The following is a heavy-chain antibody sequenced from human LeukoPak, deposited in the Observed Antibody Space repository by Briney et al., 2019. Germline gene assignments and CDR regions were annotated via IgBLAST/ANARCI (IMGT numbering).Heavy chain of an antibody. Sequence: GGSLRLSCAASGLTVSSNYMSWVRPAPGKGLEWVSVIYSGGSTYYADAVKGRFTSSRDNSKITLYLQMNSLRAEDTAVYYCASSPMGQIATIGKPDDYWGQGTLVTVSS. D-gene: IGHD5-24*01. V-gene: IGHV3-66*01. J-gene: IGHJ4*02. CDR2: IYSGGST. CDR3: ASSPMGQIATIGKPDDY. CDR1: GLTVSSNY.